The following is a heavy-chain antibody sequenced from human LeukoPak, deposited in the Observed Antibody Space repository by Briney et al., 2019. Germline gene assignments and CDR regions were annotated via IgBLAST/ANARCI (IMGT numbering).Heavy chain of an antibody. CDR3: ARFAAGGSYYYYMDV. V-gene: IGHV3-23*01. J-gene: IGHJ6*03. Sequence: GGSLRLSCAASGFEFSSFSMSWVRQAPGKGLEWVSVIVRSGGTTYDADFVKGRFTISRDNAKNSLYLQMNSLRADDTAVYYCARFAAGGSYYYYMDVWGKGTTVTVSS. CDR2: IVRSGGTT. CDR1: GFEFSSFS. D-gene: IGHD3-10*01.